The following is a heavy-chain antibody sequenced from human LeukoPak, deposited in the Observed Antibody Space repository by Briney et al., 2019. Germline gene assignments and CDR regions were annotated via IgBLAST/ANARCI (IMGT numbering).Heavy chain of an antibody. CDR3: ARGPYSYDSSGAFDI. J-gene: IGHJ3*02. CDR2: IFYSGST. V-gene: IGHV4-59*08. Sequence: PSETLSLTCTVSGGSITNYYWNWIRQPPGKGLEWIGNIFYSGSTRYTPSLKSRVTISVDTSKNQFSLKLSSVTAADTAVYFCARGPYSYDSSGAFDIWGQGTMVTVSS. D-gene: IGHD3-22*01. CDR1: GGSITNYY.